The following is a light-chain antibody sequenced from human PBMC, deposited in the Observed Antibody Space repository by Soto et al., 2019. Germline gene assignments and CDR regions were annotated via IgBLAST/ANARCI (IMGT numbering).Light chain of an antibody. CDR3: QQYNTYPWT. CDR1: QSISSY. V-gene: IGKV1-39*01. CDR2: AAS. Sequence: DIQMTQSPSSLSASVGARVTITSRASQSISSYLNWYQQKPGKAPKILIYAASSLQSGVPSRFSGSGSGTECTLTISSLQPDDVVTYYCQQYNTYPWTLGQGTKVDIK. J-gene: IGKJ1*01.